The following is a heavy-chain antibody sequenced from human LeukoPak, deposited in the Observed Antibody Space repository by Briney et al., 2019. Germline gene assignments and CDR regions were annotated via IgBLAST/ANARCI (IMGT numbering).Heavy chain of an antibody. Sequence: ASVKVSCKASGYTFTSYYMHWVRQAPGQGLEWMGIINPSGGSTSYAQKFQGRVTMTRDTSTSTVYMELSSLRSEDTAVYYCAREPDGPKYYDFWSDYYYYGTDVWGQGTTVTVSS. J-gene: IGHJ6*02. CDR1: GYTFTSYY. V-gene: IGHV1-46*01. D-gene: IGHD3-3*01. CDR3: AREPDGPKYYDFWSDYYYYGTDV. CDR2: INPSGGST.